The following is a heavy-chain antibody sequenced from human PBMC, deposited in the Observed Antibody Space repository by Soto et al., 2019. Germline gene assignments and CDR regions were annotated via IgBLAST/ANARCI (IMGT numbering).Heavy chain of an antibody. Sequence: QVQLVQSGAEVKKPGASVKVSCKASGYTFTSYGISWVRQAPGQGLEWMGWISAYNGNTNYAQKLQGRVTMTTDTSTSTAYMEMRSLRSDDTAVYYGARGEAGCTNGVCLFDYWGQGTLVTVSS. CDR1: GYTFTSYG. J-gene: IGHJ4*02. CDR2: ISAYNGNT. D-gene: IGHD2-8*01. V-gene: IGHV1-18*01. CDR3: ARGEAGCTNGVCLFDY.